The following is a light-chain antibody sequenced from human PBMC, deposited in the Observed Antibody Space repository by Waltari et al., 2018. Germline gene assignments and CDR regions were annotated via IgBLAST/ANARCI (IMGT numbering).Light chain of an antibody. CDR1: SLRRYY. CDR2: DKN. Sequence: SSELTQDPAVSVAMGQTVRITCQGDSLRRYYAHWYQQRPGQAPILVIYDKNNRPSGVPDRFSGSSSHNTGSLTITGAQAEDEASYYCHSRDASGVAGSFGGGTKLTVL. CDR3: HSRDASGVAGS. J-gene: IGLJ2*01. V-gene: IGLV3-19*01.